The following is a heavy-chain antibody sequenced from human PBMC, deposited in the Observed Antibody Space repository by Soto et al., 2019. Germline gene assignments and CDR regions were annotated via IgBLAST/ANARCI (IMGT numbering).Heavy chain of an antibody. CDR1: GFTFDDYA. Sequence: EVQLVESGGGLVQPGRSLRLSCAASGFTFDDYAMHWVRQAPGKGLEWVSGISWNSGSIGYADSVKGRFTISRDNAKNSLYLQMNSLRAEDTALYYCAKMDLRYFDWYQGLDAFDIWGPGTMVNVSS. J-gene: IGHJ3*02. CDR3: AKMDLRYFDWYQGLDAFDI. D-gene: IGHD3-9*01. V-gene: IGHV3-9*01. CDR2: ISWNSGSI.